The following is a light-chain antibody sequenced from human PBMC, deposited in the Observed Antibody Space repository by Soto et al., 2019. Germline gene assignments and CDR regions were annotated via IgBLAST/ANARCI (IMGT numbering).Light chain of an antibody. Sequence: DIVVTQSPLFLPVTPGEPASISCRSSQSLVHSKGYNYVDWYLQKPGQSPQVLIYMGSNRASGVPDRFSGSGSGTDFTLKISRVEAEDVGVYYCMQTLQTRTFGQGTKVEI. CDR2: MGS. CDR1: QSLVHSKGYNY. J-gene: IGKJ1*01. CDR3: MQTLQTRT. V-gene: IGKV2-28*01.